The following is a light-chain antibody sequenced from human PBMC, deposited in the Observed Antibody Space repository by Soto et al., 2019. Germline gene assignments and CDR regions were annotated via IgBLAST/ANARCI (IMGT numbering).Light chain of an antibody. Sequence: IVLTQSPGSLSLSLGERATLSCRASQGVDSAFFAWYQQKPAQPPRLLMYGASRRATGILDRFRGSGSGTYFSLTISRLEPEDFAVYYCQLYASSLTFGQGTKVEI. CDR2: GAS. V-gene: IGKV3-20*01. J-gene: IGKJ1*01. CDR3: QLYASSLT. CDR1: QGVDSAF.